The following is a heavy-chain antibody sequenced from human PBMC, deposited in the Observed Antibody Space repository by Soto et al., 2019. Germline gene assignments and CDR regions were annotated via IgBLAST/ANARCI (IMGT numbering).Heavy chain of an antibody. Sequence: GGSLRLSCAASGFTFSSYAMSWVRQAPGKGLEWVSAISGSRGSTYYADSVKGRFTISRDNSKNTLYLQMNSLRAEDTAVYYCAKGRIVKVVPAAIGYYYGMDVWGQGTTVTVSS. CDR3: AKGRIVKVVPAAIGYYYGMDV. V-gene: IGHV3-23*01. CDR1: GFTFSSYA. D-gene: IGHD2-2*01. CDR2: ISGSRGST. J-gene: IGHJ6*02.